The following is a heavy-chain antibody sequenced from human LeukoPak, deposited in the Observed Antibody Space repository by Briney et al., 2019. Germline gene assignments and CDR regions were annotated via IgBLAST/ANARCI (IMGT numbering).Heavy chain of an antibody. CDR1: GDSISSFTYY. V-gene: IGHV4-39*01. Sequence: ASETLSLTCTVSGDSISSFTYYWGWVRQPPGKGLEWIGSIYYSGSTYYNPSLKSRVTISVDTSKNQFSLKLSSVTAADTAVYYCASRGVVFRGLGLDYWGQGTLVTVSS. CDR2: IYYSGST. J-gene: IGHJ4*02. CDR3: ASRGVVFRGLGLDY. D-gene: IGHD3-10*01.